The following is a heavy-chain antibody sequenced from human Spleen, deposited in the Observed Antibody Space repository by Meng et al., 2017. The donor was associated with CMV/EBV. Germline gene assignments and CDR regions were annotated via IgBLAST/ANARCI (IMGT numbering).Heavy chain of an antibody. V-gene: IGHV4-61*03. CDR1: GGSVNNGSYY. D-gene: IGHD1-7*01. CDR2: IYYSGTT. J-gene: IGHJ6*02. Sequence: SETLSLTCAVSGGSVNNGSYYWNWIRQPPGKGLEWIGFIYYSGTTDYNPSLKSRVTMSVDTSKNHFFLKLSSMTAADMAVYYCARVSRNYGIYYYYGMDVWGQGTTVTVSS. CDR3: ARVSRNYGIYYYYGMDV.